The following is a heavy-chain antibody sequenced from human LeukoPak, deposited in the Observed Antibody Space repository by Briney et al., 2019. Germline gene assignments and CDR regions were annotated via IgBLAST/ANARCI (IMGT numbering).Heavy chain of an antibody. D-gene: IGHD3-22*01. V-gene: IGHV4-39*01. CDR1: GGSLSSSSYY. CDR3: ARHTTYDSSGPLFDY. Sequence: SETLSLTCTVSGGSLSSSSYYWGWVRQPPGKGLEWVGSIYYSGSTYYNPSLKSRVTISVDTSKNQFSLKRSSVTAADTAVYYCARHTTYDSSGPLFDYWGQGTLVTVSS. J-gene: IGHJ4*02. CDR2: IYYSGST.